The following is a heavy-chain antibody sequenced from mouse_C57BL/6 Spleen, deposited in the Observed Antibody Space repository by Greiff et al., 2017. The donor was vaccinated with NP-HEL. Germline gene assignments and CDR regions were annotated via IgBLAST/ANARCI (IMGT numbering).Heavy chain of an antibody. Sequence: VQLQQSGPELVKPGASVKISCKASGYAFSSSWMNWVKQRPGKGLEWTGRIYPGDGDTNYNGKVKGKASLTAVKSSSTAYMQLSSLTSEDSAVYCWARFHYGRDYAMDYWGQGTSVTVSS. CDR3: ARFHYGRDYAMDY. D-gene: IGHD1-1*01. J-gene: IGHJ4*01. CDR1: GYAFSSSW. V-gene: IGHV1-82*01. CDR2: IYPGDGDT.